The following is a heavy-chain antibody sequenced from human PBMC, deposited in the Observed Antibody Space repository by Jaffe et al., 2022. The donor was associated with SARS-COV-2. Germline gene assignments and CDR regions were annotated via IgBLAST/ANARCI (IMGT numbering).Heavy chain of an antibody. CDR1: GFTFSSYA. CDR2: ISYDGSNK. J-gene: IGHJ6*02. V-gene: IGHV3-30-3*01. CDR3: ARDLLLDSSGYYPSDYYYGMDV. Sequence: QVQLVESGGGVVQPGRSLRLSCAASGFTFSSYAMHWVRQAPGKGLEWVAVISYDGSNKYYADSVKGRFTISRDNSKNTLYLQMNSLRAEDTAVYYCARDLLLDSSGYYPSDYYYGMDVWGQGTTVTVSS. D-gene: IGHD3-22*01.